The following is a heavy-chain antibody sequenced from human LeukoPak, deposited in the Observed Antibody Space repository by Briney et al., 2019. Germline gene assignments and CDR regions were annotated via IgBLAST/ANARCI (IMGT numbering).Heavy chain of an antibody. Sequence: SETLSLTCTVAGYSISGYYWSWIRQPPGKGLEWIGYIYYSGSTNYNPSLKSRVTMSVDTSKNQFSLKLSSVTAADTAVYYCARNRGSTVITDHYYYYYMDVWGKGTTVTVSS. CDR2: IYYSGST. CDR3: ARNRGSTVITDHYYYYYMDV. CDR1: GYSISGYY. V-gene: IGHV4-59*12. J-gene: IGHJ6*03. D-gene: IGHD4-11*01.